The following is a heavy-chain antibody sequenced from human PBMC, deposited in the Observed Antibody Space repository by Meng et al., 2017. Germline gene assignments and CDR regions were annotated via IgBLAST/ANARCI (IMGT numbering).Heavy chain of an antibody. CDR3: ARVPGGIGAADY. CDR1: GGSFSDYN. V-gene: IGHV4-34*01. J-gene: IGHJ4*02. D-gene: IGHD3-10*01. Sequence: QVQLQRGGEGLLKPSETLSLTWSVYGGSFSDYNCSWIRQPPGKGLEWIGEINHSGSTNYTPSLKSRVTISVDTSKNQFSLKLSSVTAADTAVYYCARVPGGIGAADYWGQGTLVTVSS. CDR2: INHSGST.